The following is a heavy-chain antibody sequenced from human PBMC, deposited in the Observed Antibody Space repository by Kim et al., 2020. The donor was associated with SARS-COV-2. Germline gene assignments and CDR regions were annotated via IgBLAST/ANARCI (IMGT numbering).Heavy chain of an antibody. CDR1: GGSISSYY. J-gene: IGHJ5*02. Sequence: SETLSLTCTVSGGSISSYYWSWIRQPPGKGLEWIGYIYYSGSTNYNPSLKSRVTISVDTSKNQFSLKLSSVTAADTAVYYCARAGPSALVMPRTQGWFDPWGQGTLVTVSS. CDR3: ARAGPSALVMPRTQGWFDP. V-gene: IGHV4-59*01. CDR2: IYYSGST. D-gene: IGHD3-16*01.